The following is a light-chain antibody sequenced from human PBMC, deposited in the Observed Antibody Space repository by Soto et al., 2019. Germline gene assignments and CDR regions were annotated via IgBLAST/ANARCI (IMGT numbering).Light chain of an antibody. CDR3: QQTYSTPWT. V-gene: IGKV1-39*01. Sequence: DIQMTQSPSSLSSSMGDRVSITFRASQSIGTDLNWYQQKPGKAPKLLIYGASTLQGGVPSRFSGSVSGTEFTLTISSLQPGDLATYFCQQTYSTPWTFGQGTKVDIK. CDR2: GAS. J-gene: IGKJ1*01. CDR1: QSIGTD.